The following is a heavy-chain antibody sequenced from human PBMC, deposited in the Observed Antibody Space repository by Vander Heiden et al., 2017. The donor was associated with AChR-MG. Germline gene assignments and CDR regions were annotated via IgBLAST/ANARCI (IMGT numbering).Heavy chain of an antibody. Sequence: EVQLLESGGGLVQPGGSLRLSCAASGFTFSSHAMSWVRQAPGKGLEWVSAISGSGGSTYYADSVKGRFTISRDNSKNTLYLQMNSLRAEDTAVYYCAKDGKSAYCSGGSCYYYGMDVWGQGTTVTVSS. V-gene: IGHV3-23*01. D-gene: IGHD2-15*01. J-gene: IGHJ6*02. CDR2: ISGSGGST. CDR1: GFTFSSHA. CDR3: AKDGKSAYCSGGSCYYYGMDV.